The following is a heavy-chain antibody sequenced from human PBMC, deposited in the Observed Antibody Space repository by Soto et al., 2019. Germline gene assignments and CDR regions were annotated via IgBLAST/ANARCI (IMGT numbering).Heavy chain of an antibody. CDR2: ISSSSSYI. D-gene: IGHD3-9*01. V-gene: IGHV3-21*01. J-gene: IGHJ5*02. CDR1: GFTFSSYS. Sequence: GGSLRLSCAASGFTFSSYSMNWVRQAPGKGLEWVSSISSSSSYIYYADSVKGRFTISRDNAKNSLYLQMNSLRAEDTAVYYCARAPAGLRYSNWFDPWGQGTLVTVSS. CDR3: ARAPAGLRYSNWFDP.